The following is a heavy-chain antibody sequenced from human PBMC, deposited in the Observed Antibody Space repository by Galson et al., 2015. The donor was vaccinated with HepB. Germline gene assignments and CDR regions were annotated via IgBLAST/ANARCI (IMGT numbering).Heavy chain of an antibody. D-gene: IGHD1-26*01. CDR2: ISGSGGST. CDR3: AKEDFGSYSDSFDP. CDR1: GFTFSSYA. Sequence: SLRLSCAASGFTFSSYAMSWVRQAPGKGLEWVSSISGSGGSTYYADSVKGRFIISRDNSKNTVYLQMNSLRAEDTAVYFCAKEDFGSYSDSFDPWGKGTLVTVSS. J-gene: IGHJ5*02. V-gene: IGHV3-23*01.